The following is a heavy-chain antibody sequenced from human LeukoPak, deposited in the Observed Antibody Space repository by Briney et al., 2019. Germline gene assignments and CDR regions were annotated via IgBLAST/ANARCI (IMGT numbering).Heavy chain of an antibody. Sequence: GESLKISCKGSGYSFSSYWIGWVRQMPGKGLEWMGIILPGDSETRYSPSFQGQVNLSADQSLSTAYLEWSSLKGSDTAMYYCARVRSSSLYDFDYWGQGTLVTVSS. CDR3: ARVRSSSLYDFDY. CDR1: GYSFSSYW. CDR2: ILPGDSET. J-gene: IGHJ4*02. D-gene: IGHD6-13*01. V-gene: IGHV5-51*01.